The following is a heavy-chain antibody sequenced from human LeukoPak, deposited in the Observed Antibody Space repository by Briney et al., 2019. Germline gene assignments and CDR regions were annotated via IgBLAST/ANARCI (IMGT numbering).Heavy chain of an antibody. CDR2: ITSSMYI. CDR1: GFTFSNYN. V-gene: IGHV3-21*01. Sequence: PGGSLRLSCAASGFTFSNYNMNWVRQTPGKGLEWVSSITSSMYIYYADSVKGRFTISRDNAKNSLSLQMNSLRAEDTAVYYCARDPYNGNYGDSYYYFMDAWGKGTTVTISS. CDR3: ARDPYNGNYGDSYYYFMDA. J-gene: IGHJ6*03. D-gene: IGHD1-26*01.